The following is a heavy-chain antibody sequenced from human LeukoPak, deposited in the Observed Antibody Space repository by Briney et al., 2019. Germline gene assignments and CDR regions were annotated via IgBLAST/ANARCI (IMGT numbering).Heavy chain of an antibody. J-gene: IGHJ4*02. CDR2: IWYDGSNQ. CDR3: ARDIAASRLDY. CDR1: GFTFRNHG. V-gene: IGHV3-33*01. D-gene: IGHD6-6*01. Sequence: PGGSLRLSCAASGFTFRNHGMHWVRQAPGRGLEWVAVIWYDGSNQYYADSVKGRFTISRDNSRNTLYLQMNSLRAEDTAVYHCARDIAASRLDYWGQGALVIVSS.